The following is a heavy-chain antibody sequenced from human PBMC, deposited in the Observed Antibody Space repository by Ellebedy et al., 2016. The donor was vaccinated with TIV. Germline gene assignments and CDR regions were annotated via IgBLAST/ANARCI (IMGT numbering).Heavy chain of an antibody. D-gene: IGHD4-17*01. CDR3: ATDGSYGDYLSPTHAFAF. CDR2: IKQDGSEK. Sequence: GGSLRLSCVASGFTFSSYWMSWVRQAPGKGLEWVANIKQDGSEKYYVDSVKGRFTFSRDSAKNSLFLQMNSLRVEDTAVYYCATDGSYGDYLSPTHAFAFWGQGTMVTVSS. CDR1: GFTFSSYW. V-gene: IGHV3-7*01. J-gene: IGHJ3*01.